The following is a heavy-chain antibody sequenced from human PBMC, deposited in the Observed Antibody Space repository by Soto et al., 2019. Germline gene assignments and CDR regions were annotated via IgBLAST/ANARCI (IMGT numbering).Heavy chain of an antibody. D-gene: IGHD1-26*01. CDR2: ISAYNGNT. Sequence: QVQLVQSGAEVKKPGASVKVSCKASGYTFTSYGISWVRQAPGQGLEWMGWISAYNGNTNYAQQLQGRVTMTTDTSTSKAYMEMRSLGSDDTAVYYCARVAAVGLFYYWGQGTLVTVSS. CDR1: GYTFTSYG. CDR3: ARVAAVGLFYY. V-gene: IGHV1-18*01. J-gene: IGHJ4*02.